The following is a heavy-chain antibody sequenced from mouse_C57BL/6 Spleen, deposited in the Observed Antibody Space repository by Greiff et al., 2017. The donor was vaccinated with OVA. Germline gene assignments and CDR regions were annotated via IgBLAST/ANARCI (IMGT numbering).Heavy chain of an antibody. V-gene: IGHV2-9-1*01. D-gene: IGHD1-1*01. CDR2: IWTGGGA. CDR3: ARKPVVVATDYAMDY. J-gene: IGHJ4*01. Sequence: VKLQESGPGLVAPSQSLSITCTVSGFSLTSYAISWVRQPPGKGLEWLGVIWTGGGANYNSALTSKLSISKDNSKIQVFLKMNSLQTDDTARYYWARKPVVVATDYAMDYWGQGTSVTVSS. CDR1: GFSLTSYA.